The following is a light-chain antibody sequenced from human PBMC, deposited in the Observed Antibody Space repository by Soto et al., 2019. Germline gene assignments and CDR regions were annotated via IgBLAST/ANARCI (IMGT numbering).Light chain of an antibody. CDR2: EGS. CDR3: CSYAGSSTYV. V-gene: IGLV2-23*01. CDR1: PSDVGSYNL. J-gene: IGLJ1*01. Sequence: SPPAPASGSPWQSYTNSFPRNPSDVGSYNLVSWYQQHPGKAPKLMIYEGSKRPSGVSNRFSGSKSGNTASLTISGLQAEDEADYYCCSYAGSSTYVFGTGTKSPS.